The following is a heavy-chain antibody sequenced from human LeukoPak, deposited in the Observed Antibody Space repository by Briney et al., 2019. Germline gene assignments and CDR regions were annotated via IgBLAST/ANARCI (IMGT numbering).Heavy chain of an antibody. V-gene: IGHV1-2*06. Sequence: GASVKVSCKASGYTFVDYYIHWLRQAPGQGLEWMGRINPNSGGTSYAQKFQDRVTMTKDASISTAYMELSRLRSDDTAVYHCARDLAGYSSGWYFFDYWGQGTLVTVSS. CDR2: INPNSGGT. D-gene: IGHD6-19*01. CDR1: GYTFVDYY. J-gene: IGHJ4*02. CDR3: ARDLAGYSSGWYFFDY.